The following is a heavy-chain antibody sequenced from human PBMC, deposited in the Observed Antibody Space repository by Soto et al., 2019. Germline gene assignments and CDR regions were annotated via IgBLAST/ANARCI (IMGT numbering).Heavy chain of an antibody. CDR1: GGSVSSGSYY. Sequence: QVQLQESGPGLVKPSETLSLTCTVSGGSVSSGSYYWSWIRQPPGKGLEWIGYIYYSGSTNYNPSLKSRVTISVDTSKNQFSLKLSSVTAADTAVYYCARVSRSYGDYWGQGTLVTVSS. J-gene: IGHJ4*02. V-gene: IGHV4-61*01. CDR3: ARVSRSYGDY. CDR2: IYYSGST. D-gene: IGHD1-26*01.